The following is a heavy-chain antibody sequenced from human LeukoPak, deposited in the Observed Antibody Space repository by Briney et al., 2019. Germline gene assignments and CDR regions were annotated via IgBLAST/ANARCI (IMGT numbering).Heavy chain of an antibody. Sequence: GGSLRLSCAVSGFIFSSYWMSWVRQAPGKGLEWVANIKEDGTQKYYVDSVKGRFTISRDNAKNSLYLQMDSLRAEDTAVYYCARVGRQHLFGMDVWGQGTTVTVSS. V-gene: IGHV3-7*01. CDR3: ARVGRQHLFGMDV. J-gene: IGHJ6*02. D-gene: IGHD1-26*01. CDR2: IKEDGTQK. CDR1: GFIFSSYW.